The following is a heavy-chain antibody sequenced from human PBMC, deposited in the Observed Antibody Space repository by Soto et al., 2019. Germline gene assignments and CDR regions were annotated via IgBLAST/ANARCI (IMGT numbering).Heavy chain of an antibody. J-gene: IGHJ3*02. CDR3: ARDHGRGATGDDAFDI. V-gene: IGHV4-31*03. CDR2: IYYSGST. CDR1: GGSISSGGYY. Sequence: PSANLSLTCTVSGGSISSGGYYWSWIRQHPGKGLEWIGYIYYSGSTYYNPSLKSRVTISVDTSKNQFSLKLSSVTAADTAVYYCARDHGRGATGDDAFDIWGQGTMVTVSS. D-gene: IGHD2-21*01.